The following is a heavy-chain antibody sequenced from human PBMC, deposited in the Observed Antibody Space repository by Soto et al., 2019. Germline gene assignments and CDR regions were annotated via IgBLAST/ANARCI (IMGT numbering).Heavy chain of an antibody. Sequence: GGLSLSFTGSGFPFSAYNINWVRQAPGKGLEWVSSITVCSSHMYQPNSMKGRFTISRDDAKNSVYLQIDSLRDEDTALYYCSRSPEVGVRGAYWGQGTLVTVSS. CDR2: ITVCSSHM. J-gene: IGHJ4*02. V-gene: IGHV3-21*01. CDR3: SRSPEVGVRGAY. D-gene: IGHD3-16*01. CDR1: GFPFSAYN.